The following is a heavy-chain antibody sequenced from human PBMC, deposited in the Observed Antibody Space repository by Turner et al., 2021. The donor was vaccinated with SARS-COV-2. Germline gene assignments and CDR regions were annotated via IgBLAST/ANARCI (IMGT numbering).Heavy chain of an antibody. CDR1: GFTFSNYG. CDR3: ARELPSSDRYFDS. D-gene: IGHD3-22*01. Sequence: EVQLVESGGGLVKPGGSLRPSCAASGFTFSNYGMNWVRQAPGRGLEWVSSISSSSNYISYADSMRGRFTSSRDNAKGSLYLQMNSLRAEDTALYYCARELPSSDRYFDSWGQGTLVTVSS. V-gene: IGHV3-21*01. J-gene: IGHJ4*02. CDR2: ISSSSNYI.